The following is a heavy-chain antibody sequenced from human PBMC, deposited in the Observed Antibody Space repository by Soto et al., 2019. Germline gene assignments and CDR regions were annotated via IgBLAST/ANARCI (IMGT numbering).Heavy chain of an antibody. V-gene: IGHV4-39*01. Sequence: QLQLQESGPGLVKPSETLSLTCTVSGGSISSSSYHWGWIRQPPGKGLEWIGSIYYSGSTYYNPSLKSRVTISVDTSKNQFSLKLSSVTAADTAVYYCARGFPTVVTVDYWGQGTLVTVSS. CDR3: ARGFPTVVTVDY. J-gene: IGHJ4*02. CDR1: GGSISSSSYH. D-gene: IGHD4-17*01. CDR2: IYYSGST.